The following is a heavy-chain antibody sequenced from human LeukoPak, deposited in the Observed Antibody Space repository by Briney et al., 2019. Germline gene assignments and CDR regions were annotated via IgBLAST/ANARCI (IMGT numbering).Heavy chain of an antibody. J-gene: IGHJ4*02. Sequence: GGSLRLSCAASGFTFSSFGMHWVRQAPGKGLEWVAFLRFDGSDKFYADSVKGRFTIFRDNSKNTLYLQMTSLRTEDTAVYYCAKGGPNYVSSYYFDYWGQGTLVPVSS. V-gene: IGHV3-30*02. D-gene: IGHD4/OR15-4a*01. CDR2: LRFDGSDK. CDR3: AKGGPNYVSSYYFDY. CDR1: GFTFSSFG.